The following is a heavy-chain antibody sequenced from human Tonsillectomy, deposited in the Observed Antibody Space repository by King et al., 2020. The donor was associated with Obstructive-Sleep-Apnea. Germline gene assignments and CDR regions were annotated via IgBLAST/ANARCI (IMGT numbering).Heavy chain of an antibody. Sequence: QLQESGPGLVKPSQTLSLTCTVSGGSISSGDYYWRWIRQPPGKGLEWIGYIYYSGSTYYNPSLKSRVTISVDTSKNQFSLKLSSVTAADTAVYYCARVLSGRGSGFDPWGQGTLVTVSS. V-gene: IGHV4-30-4*01. J-gene: IGHJ5*02. CDR1: GGSISSGDYY. CDR3: ARVLSGRGSGFDP. D-gene: IGHD1-26*01. CDR2: IYYSGST.